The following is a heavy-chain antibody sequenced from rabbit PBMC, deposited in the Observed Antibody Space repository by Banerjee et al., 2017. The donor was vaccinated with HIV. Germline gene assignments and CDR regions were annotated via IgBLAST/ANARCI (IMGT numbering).Heavy chain of an antibody. V-gene: IGHV1S40*01. CDR1: GFYFSNSDY. Sequence: QSLEESGGGLVQPEGSLALTCTASGFYFSNSDYMCWVRQAPGKGLEWSACIYVGMFVRTYYASWANGRFTISKTSSTTVTLQMTSLTAADTATYFCVRDRDGVGDWNFNLWGQGTLVT. CDR2: IYVGMFVRT. CDR3: VRDRDGVGDWNFNL. D-gene: IGHD2-1*01. J-gene: IGHJ4*01.